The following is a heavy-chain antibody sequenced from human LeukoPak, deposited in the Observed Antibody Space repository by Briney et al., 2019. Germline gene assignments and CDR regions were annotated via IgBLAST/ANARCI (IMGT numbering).Heavy chain of an antibody. Sequence: SETLSLTCTVSGGSISSSSYYWGWIRQPPGKGLEWIGYIYYSGSTYYNPSLKSRVTISVDTSKNQFSLKLSSVTAADTAVYYCARATPYYYDSSGYYFDYWGQGTLVTVSS. J-gene: IGHJ4*02. V-gene: IGHV4-31*03. CDR1: GGSISSSSYY. CDR2: IYYSGST. D-gene: IGHD3-22*01. CDR3: ARATPYYYDSSGYYFDY.